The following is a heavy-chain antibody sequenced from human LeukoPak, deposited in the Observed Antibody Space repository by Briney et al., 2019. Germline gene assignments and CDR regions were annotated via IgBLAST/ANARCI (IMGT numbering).Heavy chain of an antibody. V-gene: IGHV3-23*01. CDR1: GFTFSNYA. J-gene: IGHJ4*02. CDR2: ISGSGGNT. Sequence: TGGSLRLPCAASGFTFSNYAMSWVRQAPGKGLEWVSGISGSGGNTYYADSVKGRFTISRDNSKNTVYLQMNSLRAEDTAVYYCASKLWNYDYWGQGTPVTVSS. CDR3: ASKLWNYDY. D-gene: IGHD1-7*01.